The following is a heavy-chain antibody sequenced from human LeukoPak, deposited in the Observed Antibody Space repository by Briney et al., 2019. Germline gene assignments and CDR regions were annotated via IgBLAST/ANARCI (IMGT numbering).Heavy chain of an antibody. D-gene: IGHD6-19*01. V-gene: IGHV3-7*04. CDR3: ARVAHSSVWVYFFYYMDV. CDR2: IKHDGSEK. J-gene: IGHJ6*03. CDR1: GFTFSTYW. Sequence: GGSLRLSCAVSGFTFSTYWRSWVRQAPGKGLEWVANIKHDGSEKYSVDSEKGRFTIYRENAKHSLYPKMNRLTAEHTAVSYCARVAHSSVWVYFFYYMDVWGQGTTVIVSS.